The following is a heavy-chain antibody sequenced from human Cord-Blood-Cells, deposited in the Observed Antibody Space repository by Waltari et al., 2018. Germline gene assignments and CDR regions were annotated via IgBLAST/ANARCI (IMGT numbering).Heavy chain of an antibody. J-gene: IGHJ6*02. CDR2: IYYSGST. V-gene: IGHV4-39*01. Sequence: QLQLQESGPGLVKPSETLSITCTVSGGSISSSSYYWGWIRQPPGQGLEWIGSIYYSGSTYYTTSLKSRVTISVDTSKNQFSLTLSSVTAADTAVYYCATASPLCSSTSCYYYYGMDVWGQGTTVTVSS. D-gene: IGHD2-2*01. CDR1: GGSISSSSYY. CDR3: ATASPLCSSTSCYYYYGMDV.